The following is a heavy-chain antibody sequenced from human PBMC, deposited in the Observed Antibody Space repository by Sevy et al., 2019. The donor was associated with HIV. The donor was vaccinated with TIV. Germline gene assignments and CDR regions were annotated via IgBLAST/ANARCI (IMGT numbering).Heavy chain of an antibody. CDR3: SKEGQQQEVIITSPDY. Sequence: GGSLRLSCAASGFTFSSYGMHWVRQAPGKGLEWVAVISYDGSNKYYADSVKGRFTISRDNSKNTLYLQMNSLRAEDTAVYYCSKEGQQQEVIITSPDYWGQGTLVTVSS. D-gene: IGHD3-10*01. CDR1: GFTFSSYG. V-gene: IGHV3-30*18. CDR2: ISYDGSNK. J-gene: IGHJ4*02.